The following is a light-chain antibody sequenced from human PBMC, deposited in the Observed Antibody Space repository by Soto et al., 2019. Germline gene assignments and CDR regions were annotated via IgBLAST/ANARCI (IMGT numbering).Light chain of an antibody. Sequence: DIVLTQSPCTLSFSPLERSTLSCRASQSVGSSYVGWYQQKPGQGPRLLIYGASSRAPGIPDRFSGSGSGTDFTLTISRLEPEDFAVYYCQLFGDSRTFGPGTKVDIK. CDR2: GAS. J-gene: IGKJ1*01. CDR3: QLFGDSRT. CDR1: QSVGSSY. V-gene: IGKV3-20*01.